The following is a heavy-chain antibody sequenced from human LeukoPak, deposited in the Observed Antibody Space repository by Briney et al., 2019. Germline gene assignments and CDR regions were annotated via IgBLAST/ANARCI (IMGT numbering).Heavy chain of an antibody. CDR1: GFTFSSYA. Sequence: GGSLRLSCAASGFTFSSYAMSWVRQAPGKGLEWVSGITGGGTTTHHADSVKGRFTISRDNSKNTLFLQMNSLRVEDTALYYCARAYGSSGYFQLPIDYWGQGTLVTVSS. D-gene: IGHD3-22*01. CDR3: ARAYGSSGYFQLPIDY. J-gene: IGHJ4*02. CDR2: ITGGGTTT. V-gene: IGHV3-23*01.